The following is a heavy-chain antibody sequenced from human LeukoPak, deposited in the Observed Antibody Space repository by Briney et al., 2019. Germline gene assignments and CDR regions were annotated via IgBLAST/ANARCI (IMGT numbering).Heavy chain of an antibody. Sequence: GGSLRLSCAASGFTLSTYGMHWVRQAPGKGLDWLAFMQSDERNKNYADSVKGRFTISRDISKNTLYLQMNSLTSEDTAMYYCTRDANWALDYWGQGTPVSVSS. CDR1: GFTLSTYG. D-gene: IGHD7-27*01. CDR2: MQSDERNK. CDR3: TRDANWALDY. V-gene: IGHV3-30*02. J-gene: IGHJ4*02.